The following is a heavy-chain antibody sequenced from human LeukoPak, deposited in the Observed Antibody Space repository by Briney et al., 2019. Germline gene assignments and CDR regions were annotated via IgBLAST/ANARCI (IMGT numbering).Heavy chain of an antibody. D-gene: IGHD3-10*01. CDR3: ARTRATPDHRSRSFPQEF. J-gene: IGHJ4*02. CDR1: GYIFTNYD. V-gene: IGHV1-8*01. Sequence: ASVKVSCKTSGYIFTNYDINWVRQATGQGLEWMGWMSPMTGNTGYAQKFQGRVTMTRDNSITTAYMELSSLTSEDTAIYYCARTRATPDHRSRSFPQEFWDQGTLVIVSS. CDR2: MSPMTGNT.